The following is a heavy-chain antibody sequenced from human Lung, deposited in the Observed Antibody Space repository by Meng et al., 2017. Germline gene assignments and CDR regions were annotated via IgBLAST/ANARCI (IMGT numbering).Heavy chain of an antibody. CDR2: INTDTRNP. J-gene: IGHJ5*02. Sequence: QVQLVQSGSELKKPGASVKISCKASGYTFTTYAMNWVRQAPGQGLKWMGWINTDTRNPTYAQGFTGRFVFSLDTSVRTAYLQISSLKAEGTAVYYCARDRGSSGWSNWFDPWGQGTLVTVSS. V-gene: IGHV7-4-1*02. CDR1: GYTFTTYA. CDR3: ARDRGSSGWSNWFDP. D-gene: IGHD6-13*01.